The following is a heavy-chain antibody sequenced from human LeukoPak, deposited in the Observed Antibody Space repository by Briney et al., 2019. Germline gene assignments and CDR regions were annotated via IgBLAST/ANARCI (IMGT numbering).Heavy chain of an antibody. CDR1: GFTFSSYA. CDR3: ARGNIAALSAYYYYYMDV. V-gene: IGHV3-48*01. D-gene: IGHD6-6*01. CDR2: ISSSSSTI. J-gene: IGHJ6*03. Sequence: GGSLRLSCAASGFTFSSYAMSWVRQAPGKGLEWVSYISSSSSTIYYADSVKGRFTISRDNAKNSLYLQMNSLRAEDTAVYYCARGNIAALSAYYYYYMDVWGKGTTVTVSS.